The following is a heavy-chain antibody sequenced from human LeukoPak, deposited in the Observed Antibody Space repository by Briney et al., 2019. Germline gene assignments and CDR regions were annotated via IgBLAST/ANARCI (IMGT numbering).Heavy chain of an antibody. Sequence: PGGSLRLSCAASGFTFSSYWMHWVRQAPGKGLVWVSRINSDGSSTSYADSVKGRFTISRDNAKNTLYLQMNSLRAEDTAVYYCARAGHSSSWYPFDYWGQGTLVTVSS. CDR3: ARAGHSSSWYPFDY. CDR1: GFTFSSYW. J-gene: IGHJ4*02. D-gene: IGHD6-13*01. V-gene: IGHV3-74*01. CDR2: INSDGSST.